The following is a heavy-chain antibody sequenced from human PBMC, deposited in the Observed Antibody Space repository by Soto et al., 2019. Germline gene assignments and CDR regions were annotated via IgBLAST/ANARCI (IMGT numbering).Heavy chain of an antibody. CDR1: RYIFTNYG. CDR2: ITTYNGNT. Sequence: QVQLVQSGVEVREPGASVKVSCKAVRYIFTNYGVSWVRQAPGQGLEWMGWITTYNGNTEYAQKFQGRVTMTTDASTSTAYMELGSLRSADTAIYYCARALTGYGMDVWGQGTTVTGSS. V-gene: IGHV1-18*01. CDR3: ARALTGYGMDV. J-gene: IGHJ6*02.